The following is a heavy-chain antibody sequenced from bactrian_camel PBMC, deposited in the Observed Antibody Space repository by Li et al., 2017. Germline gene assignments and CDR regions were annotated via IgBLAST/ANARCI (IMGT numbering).Heavy chain of an antibody. CDR3: ARGGRLTSVSDLSAGITW. D-gene: IGHD3*01. CDR1: GLTFRAFD. Sequence: VQLVESGGGLVQPGGSLTLTCTVSGLTFRAFDMSWVRQAPGKGLEWVATILASGSGAHYPDSVEGRFTIPRDNAKNKLYLQMNNLKIEDTAVYYCARGGRLTSVSDLSAGITWRGQGTQVTVS. CDR2: ILASGSGA. V-gene: IGHV3S40*01. J-gene: IGHJ4*01.